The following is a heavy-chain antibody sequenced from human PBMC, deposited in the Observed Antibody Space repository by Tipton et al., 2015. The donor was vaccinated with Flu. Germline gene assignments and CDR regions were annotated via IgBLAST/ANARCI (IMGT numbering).Heavy chain of an antibody. CDR3: ARHREYSNSRWDYYYAMDV. D-gene: IGHD2/OR15-2a*01. CDR2: IYPGDSDT. CDR1: GYQFTNYW. V-gene: IGHV5-51*01. Sequence: QLVQSGAAMKKPGESLKISCKGSGYQFTNYWIGWVRQMPGKGLEWMGVIYPGDSDTRYTPSFQGQVTMSVDKSISTAYLQWRSLKASDTAMYYCARHREYSNSRWDYYYAMDVWGQGTTVTVSS. J-gene: IGHJ6*02.